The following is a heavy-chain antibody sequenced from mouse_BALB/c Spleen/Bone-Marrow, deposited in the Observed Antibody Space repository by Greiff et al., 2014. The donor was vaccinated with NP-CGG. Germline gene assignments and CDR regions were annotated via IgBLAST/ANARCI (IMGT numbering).Heavy chain of an antibody. CDR3: ARDYGPFDY. V-gene: IGHV14-3*02. J-gene: IGHJ2*01. CDR2: IDPANGDT. D-gene: IGHD1-2*01. Sequence: EVQLQQSGAELVKPGASVKLSCTASGFNIKDIYMHWVKQGPEQGLEWIGRIDPANGDTKYDPKFQGKATITADTYSNTAYLQLSSLTSEDTAVYYCARDYGPFDYWGQGTTLTVSS. CDR1: GFNIKDIY.